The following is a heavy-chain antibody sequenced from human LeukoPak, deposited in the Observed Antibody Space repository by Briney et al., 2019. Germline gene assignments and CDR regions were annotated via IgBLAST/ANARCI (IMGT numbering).Heavy chain of an antibody. CDR1: GGSFSGYY. CDR3: ARATKYYYGSGSYYSSKAWFDP. J-gene: IGHJ5*02. CDR2: INHSGST. D-gene: IGHD3-10*01. V-gene: IGHV4-34*01. Sequence: SETQSLTCAVYGGSFSGYYWSWIRQPPGKGLEWIGEINHSGSTNYNPSLKSRVTISVDTSKNQFSLKLSSVTAADTAVYYCARATKYYYGSGSYYSSKAWFDPWGQGTLVTVSS.